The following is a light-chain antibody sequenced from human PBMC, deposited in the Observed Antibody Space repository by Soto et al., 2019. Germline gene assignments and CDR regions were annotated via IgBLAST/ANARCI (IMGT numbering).Light chain of an antibody. Sequence: DIQLTQSPSALSASVGDRVTITCRASQGISNYLAWYQQKPGKAPKLLIYAASTLQSGVPARFSGSGSGTDFTLTIASLQPEDVATYFCQKSNSAPVPFGQGTKLEI. CDR3: QKSNSAPVP. V-gene: IGKV1-27*01. CDR1: QGISNY. J-gene: IGKJ2*01. CDR2: AAS.